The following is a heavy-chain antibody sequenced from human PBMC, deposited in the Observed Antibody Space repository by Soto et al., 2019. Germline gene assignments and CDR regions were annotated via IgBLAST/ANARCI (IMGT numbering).Heavy chain of an antibody. V-gene: IGHV1-69*13. J-gene: IGHJ4*02. D-gene: IGHD1-20*01. CDR1: GGTFSSYA. Sequence: SVKASCKASGGTFSSYAISWVLQAPGQGLEWMGGIIPIFGTANYAQKFQGRVTITADESTSTAYMELSSLRSEDTAVYYCARGPPRLTGTVFDYWGQGTLVTVSS. CDR3: ARGPPRLTGTVFDY. CDR2: IIPIFGTA.